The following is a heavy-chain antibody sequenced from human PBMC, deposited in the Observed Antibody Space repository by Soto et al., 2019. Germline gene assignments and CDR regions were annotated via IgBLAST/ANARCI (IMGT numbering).Heavy chain of an antibody. CDR3: ARDRSAYYYGSGSPSTTFDY. V-gene: IGHV3-7*01. J-gene: IGHJ4*02. D-gene: IGHD3-10*01. CDR2: IKQDGSEK. CDR1: GFTFSSYW. Sequence: GGSLRLSCAASGFTFSSYWMSWVRQAPGKGLEWVANIKQDGSEKYYVDSVKGRFTISRDNAKNSLYLQMNSLRAEDTAVYYCARDRSAYYYGSGSPSTTFDYWGQGTLVTVS.